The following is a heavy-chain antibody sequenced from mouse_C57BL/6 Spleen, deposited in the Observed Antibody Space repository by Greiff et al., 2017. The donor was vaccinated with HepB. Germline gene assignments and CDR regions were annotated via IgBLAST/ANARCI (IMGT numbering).Heavy chain of an antibody. J-gene: IGHJ1*03. CDR1: GYTFTSYW. CDR2: INPSSGYT. D-gene: IGHD1-1*01. V-gene: IGHV1-7*01. CDR3: AREGDYYGSSYVGWYFDV. Sequence: VQLQQSGAELAKPGASVKLSCKASGYTFTSYWMHWVKQRPGQGLEWIGYINPSSGYTKYNQKFKDKATLTADKSSSTAYMQLSSLTYEDSAVYYCAREGDYYGSSYVGWYFDVWGTGTTVTVSS.